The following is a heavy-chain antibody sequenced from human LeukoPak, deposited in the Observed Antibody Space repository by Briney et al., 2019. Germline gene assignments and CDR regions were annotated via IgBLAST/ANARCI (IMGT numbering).Heavy chain of an antibody. CDR2: ISSSSSYI. V-gene: IGHV3-21*01. J-gene: IGHJ1*01. Sequence: GGSLRLSCRASGHTLSRYSKNCVRQSTERGVEWVSSISSSSSYIYYADSVKGRFTISRDNAKNSLYLQMNSLRAEDTAVYYCARMCTSCYAEYFQHWGQGTLVTVSS. D-gene: IGHD2-2*01. CDR1: GHTLSRYS. CDR3: ARMCTSCYAEYFQH.